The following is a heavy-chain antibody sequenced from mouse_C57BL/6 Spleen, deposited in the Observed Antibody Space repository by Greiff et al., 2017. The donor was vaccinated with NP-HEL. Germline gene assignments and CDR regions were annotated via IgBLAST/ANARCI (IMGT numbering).Heavy chain of an antibody. CDR2: IYPGSGST. Sequence: QVQLQQPGAELVKPGASVKMSCKASGYTFTSYWITWVKQRPGQGLEWIGDIYPGSGSTNYNEKFKSKATRTVDTSSSTAYMQLSSLTSEDSAVYYCARMRGTRYAMDYWGQGTSVTVSS. D-gene: IGHD3-3*01. J-gene: IGHJ4*01. V-gene: IGHV1-55*01. CDR1: GYTFTSYW. CDR3: ARMRGTRYAMDY.